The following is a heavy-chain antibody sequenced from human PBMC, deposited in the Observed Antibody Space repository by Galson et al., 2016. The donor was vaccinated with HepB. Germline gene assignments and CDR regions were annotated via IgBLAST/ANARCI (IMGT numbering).Heavy chain of an antibody. V-gene: IGHV1-3*01. J-gene: IGHJ4*02. CDR2: INGGTGDT. CDR3: ARGLGGSGSFHF. Sequence: SVKVSCKASGYTFTSYAFHWVRQAPGQRLEWGGSINGGTGDTESSQKFQDRVIFSRDTSASTAYMEIRGLRFEDTAAFYCARGLGGSGSFHFWGQGTLVIVSS. CDR1: GYTFTSYA. D-gene: IGHD3-10*01.